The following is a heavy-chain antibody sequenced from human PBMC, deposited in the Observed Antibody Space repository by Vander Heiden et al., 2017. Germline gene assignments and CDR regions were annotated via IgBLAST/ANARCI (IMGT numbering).Heavy chain of an antibody. CDR2: ISGSSGST. CDR3: AKGNWGDF. V-gene: IGHV3-23*01. J-gene: IGHJ4*02. CDR1: GFTFSTYP. D-gene: IGHD7-27*01. Sequence: EVQLLESGGGLVQPGGSLRLSCAASGFTFSTYPMTWVRQAPGKGLEWVSGISGSSGSTYYADSVKGRFTISRDTSKNMLYLQMNNLRVEDTAIYYCAKGNWGDFWGQGTLVTVSS.